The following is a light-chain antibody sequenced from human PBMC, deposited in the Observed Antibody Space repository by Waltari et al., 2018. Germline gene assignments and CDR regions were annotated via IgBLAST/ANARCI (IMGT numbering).Light chain of an antibody. CDR2: AAS. J-gene: IGKJ4*01. CDR1: QGISSY. V-gene: IGKV1-9*01. CDR3: QHLNSYPLT. Sequence: DIQLTQSPSFLSASVGDRVTITCRASQGISSYLAWYQQKPGKAPKLLIYAASTLQSGVPSRFSGSGSGTEFTLTISSLQPEDFATYYCQHLNSYPLTFGGGAKVES.